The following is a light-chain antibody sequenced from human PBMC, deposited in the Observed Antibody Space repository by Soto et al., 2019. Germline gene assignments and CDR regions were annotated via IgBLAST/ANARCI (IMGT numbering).Light chain of an antibody. J-gene: IGLJ1*01. CDR1: GSDVGGYRY. CDR2: DVS. CDR3: DSYTSSGSYV. V-gene: IGLV2-14*01. Sequence: QSVLTQPASVSGSPGQSIAISCTGTGSDVGGYRYVSWYQQHPGKAPKLIIYDVSNWPSGVSDRFSGSKSGNTASLTISGLQSEDEADYYCDSYTSSGSYVFGTGTKVTVL.